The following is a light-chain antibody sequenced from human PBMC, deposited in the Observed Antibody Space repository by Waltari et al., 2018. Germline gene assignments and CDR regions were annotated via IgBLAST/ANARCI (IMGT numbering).Light chain of an antibody. CDR1: QSISTW. CDR3: QQYNSYPWT. V-gene: IGKV1-5*03. J-gene: IGKJ1*01. Sequence: DIQMTQSPSTLSASVGDRVTITCRASQSISTWMAWYPQKPGKAPNLLIYKASNLESGVPSTFSGSGSGTEFTLTISSLQPGDFATYYCQQYNSYPWTFGQGTKVVIK. CDR2: KAS.